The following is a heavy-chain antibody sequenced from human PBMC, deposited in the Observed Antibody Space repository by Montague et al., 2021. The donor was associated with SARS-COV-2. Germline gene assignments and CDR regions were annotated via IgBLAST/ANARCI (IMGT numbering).Heavy chain of an antibody. CDR2: IYYSGST. J-gene: IGHJ5*02. D-gene: IGHD2-2*01. V-gene: IGHV4-39*01. CDR1: GGSIGSSSYY. Sequence: SETLSLTCTVSGGSIGSSSYYWGWIRQPPGKGLEWIGSIYYSGSTYYNPSLKSRVTISVDTSKNQFSLKLSSVTAADTAVYYCARLKAPYCSSTSCYSASWFDPWGQGTLVTVSS. CDR3: ARLKAPYCSSTSCYSASWFDP.